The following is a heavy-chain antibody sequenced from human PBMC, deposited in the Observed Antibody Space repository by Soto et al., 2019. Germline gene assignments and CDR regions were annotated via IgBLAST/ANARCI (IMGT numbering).Heavy chain of an antibody. CDR3: AKDTGNDYSHYHYLYYYGMDV. Sequence: GGSLRLSCAASGFTFSRYAMSWVRQAPGKGLEWVSGISGSGDITYYADSVKGRFTISRDDSKNTLYMQMNSLRAEDTAVYYCAKDTGNDYSHYHYLYYYGMDVWGRGTTVTVSS. V-gene: IGHV3-23*01. CDR2: ISGSGDIT. CDR1: GFTFSRYA. D-gene: IGHD4-4*01. J-gene: IGHJ6*02.